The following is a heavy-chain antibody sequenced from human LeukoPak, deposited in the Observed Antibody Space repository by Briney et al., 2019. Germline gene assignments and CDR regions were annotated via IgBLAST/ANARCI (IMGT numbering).Heavy chain of an antibody. J-gene: IGHJ4*02. Sequence: PGGSLRLSCAASGFTFSSYSMNWVRQAPGKGLEWVSTISSSSSYIYYADSVKGRFTISRDNAKNSLYLQMNSLRAEDTAVYYCARESHPNPYFDYWGQGTLVTVSS. CDR1: GFTFSSYS. CDR2: ISSSSSYI. V-gene: IGHV3-21*01. CDR3: ARESHPNPYFDY.